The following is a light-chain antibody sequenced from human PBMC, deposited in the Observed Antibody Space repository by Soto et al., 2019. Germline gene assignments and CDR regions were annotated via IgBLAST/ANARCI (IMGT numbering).Light chain of an antibody. Sequence: EIVLTQSPGTLSLSPGESGTLTCWTSQSVGTSYLGWYQQKPGQAPRLLIYGTSSRATGVPDRFSGSGSGTEFTLTIYRLEPEDLAVYYCQQYGLSPATFGGGTKVEI. V-gene: IGKV3-20*01. CDR3: QQYGLSPAT. CDR1: QSVGTSY. J-gene: IGKJ4*01. CDR2: GTS.